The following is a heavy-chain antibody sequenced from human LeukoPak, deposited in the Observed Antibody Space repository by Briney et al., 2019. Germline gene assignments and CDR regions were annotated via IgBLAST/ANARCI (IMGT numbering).Heavy chain of an antibody. CDR3: ATGASGSWDF. J-gene: IGHJ4*02. D-gene: IGHD6-13*01. V-gene: IGHV3-7*03. CDR2: ISPDGSTK. Sequence: PGGSLRLSCAASGFTSSRSWMSWVRQPPGKGLEWVANISPDGSTKYHMDSVKGRFTISRDNAKDSLYLEMSRLRDDDTAMYYCATGASGSWDFGGQGTLVTVSS. CDR1: GFTSSRSW.